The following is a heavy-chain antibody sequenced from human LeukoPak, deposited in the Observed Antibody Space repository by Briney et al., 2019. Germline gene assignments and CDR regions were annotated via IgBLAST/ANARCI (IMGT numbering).Heavy chain of an antibody. CDR2: IQYDGSNK. CDR3: ASGGGWYN. CDR1: GFTFSSYG. D-gene: IGHD6-19*01. J-gene: IGHJ4*02. V-gene: IGHV3-30*02. Sequence: GGSLRLSCAASGFTFSSYGMHWVRQAPGKGLERVAFIQYDGSNKYYADSVKGRFTISRDNSRNTLYLQMNSLRAEDTAVYYCASGGGWYNWGQGTLVTVSS.